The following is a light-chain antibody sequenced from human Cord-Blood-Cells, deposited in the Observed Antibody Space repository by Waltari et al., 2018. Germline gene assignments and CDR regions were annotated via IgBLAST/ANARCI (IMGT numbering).Light chain of an antibody. CDR3: QQSYSTPYT. CDR1: QRISSY. Sequence: DIQMTHSPSPLSASLGDRVTTSCRASQRISSYLNWYQQKPGKAPKLLIYAASSLQSGVPARFSGSGSGTDFTLTISSLQPEDFATYYCQQSYSTPYTFGQGTKLEIK. CDR2: AAS. J-gene: IGKJ2*01. V-gene: IGKV1-39*01.